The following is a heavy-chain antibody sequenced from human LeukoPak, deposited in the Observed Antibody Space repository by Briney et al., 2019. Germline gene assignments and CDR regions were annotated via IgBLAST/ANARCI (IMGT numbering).Heavy chain of an antibody. CDR3: ARETEDTTMVDY. D-gene: IGHD5-18*01. Sequence: GGSLRLSCAASGFTFSSYAMSWVRQAPGKGLEWVANIKQDGSEKYYVDSVKGRFTISRDNAKNSLYLRMNSLRAEDTAVYYCARETEDTTMVDYWGQGTLVTVSS. CDR1: GFTFSSYA. V-gene: IGHV3-7*01. CDR2: IKQDGSEK. J-gene: IGHJ4*02.